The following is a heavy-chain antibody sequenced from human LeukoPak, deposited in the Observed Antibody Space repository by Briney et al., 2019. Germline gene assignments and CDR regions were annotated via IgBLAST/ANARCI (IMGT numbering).Heavy chain of an antibody. CDR2: ISPKNGNT. V-gene: IGHV1-18*01. D-gene: IGHD1-1*01. CDR1: GYTFDTSS. CDR3: TRVRNSNNWWGAFDI. J-gene: IGHJ3*02. Sequence: ASVNVSCKAFGYTFDTSSISWVRQAPGQRLEWMGWISPKNGNTHYAQGVQGRVTMTTDTSRSTAYMELRGLRSDDTAVYYCTRVRNSNNWWGAFDIWGQGTMVTVSS.